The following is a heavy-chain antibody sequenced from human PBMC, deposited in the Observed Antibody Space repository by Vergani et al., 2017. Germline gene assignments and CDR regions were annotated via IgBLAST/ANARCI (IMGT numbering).Heavy chain of an antibody. CDR1: GGTFSSYA. Sequence: QVQLVQSGAEVKKPGSSVKVSCKASGGTFSSYAISWVRQAPGQGLEWMGGIIPIFGTAHYAQKFQGRVTITADKATSTAYMELSSLRSEDTAVYYCARELAVAGIGRHRSTGYFDYWGQGTLVTVSS. J-gene: IGHJ4*02. D-gene: IGHD6-19*01. CDR3: ARELAVAGIGRHRSTGYFDY. V-gene: IGHV1-69*06. CDR2: IIPIFGTA.